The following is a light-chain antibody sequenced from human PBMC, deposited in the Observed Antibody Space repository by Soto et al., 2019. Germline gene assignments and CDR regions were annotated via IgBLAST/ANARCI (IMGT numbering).Light chain of an antibody. CDR2: KAS. CDR3: QQYNSYSPT. CDR1: QSISSW. V-gene: IGKV1-5*03. J-gene: IGKJ1*01. Sequence: DIQMTQSPPTLSTSVGDRVTITCRAGQSISSWLAWYQQKPGKAPKLLIYKASSLESGVPSRFSGSGSGTESTLTISSLQPDDFTIYYCQQYNSYSPTFGQGTRWIS.